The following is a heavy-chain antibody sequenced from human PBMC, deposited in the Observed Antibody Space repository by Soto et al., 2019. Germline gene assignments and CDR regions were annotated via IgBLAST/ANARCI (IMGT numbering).Heavy chain of an antibody. V-gene: IGHV1-69*02. Sequence: QVQLVQSGAEVKKPGSSVKVSCKASGGTFSSYTISWVRQSPGQGLEWMGTIIPILGIANYAQKFKGRVTITADKSTSTAYMELSSLRSEDTAVYYCARAGRGGNEYFQHWGQGTLVTVSS. CDR2: IIPILGIA. CDR3: ARAGRGGNEYFQH. J-gene: IGHJ1*01. CDR1: GGTFSSYT. D-gene: IGHD6-19*01.